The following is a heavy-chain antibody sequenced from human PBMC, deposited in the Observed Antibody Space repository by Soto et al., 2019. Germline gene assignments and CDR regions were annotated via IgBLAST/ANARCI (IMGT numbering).Heavy chain of an antibody. D-gene: IGHD1-26*01. CDR1: GFSLSNTGMG. CDR3: TQTGGIVGALGYFYSYGLDV. CDR2: IFSDDRK. J-gene: IGHJ6*02. V-gene: IGHV2-26*01. Sequence: QVTLKESGPVLMKPTETLTLTCTVSGFSLSNTGMGVSWIRQPPGKALEWLAHIFSDDRKSYTTSLKTRLTISKEASKSQVVLTMPNLDPVYTATYYGTQTGGIVGALGYFYSYGLDVWGQGPTVTVSS.